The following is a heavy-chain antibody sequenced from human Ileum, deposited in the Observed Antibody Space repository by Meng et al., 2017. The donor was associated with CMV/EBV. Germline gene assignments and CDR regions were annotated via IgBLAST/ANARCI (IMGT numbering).Heavy chain of an antibody. CDR3: ARDSEYRDSGNFDY. D-gene: IGHD2/OR15-2a*01. J-gene: IGHJ4*02. CDR1: GYTFTDYY. CDR2: FNPNSGAT. V-gene: IGHV1-2*02. Sequence: ASVKVSCKASGYTFTDYYMHWVRQAPGHGLEWMGWFNPNSGATFYAQKFQGRVTMTRDTSISTAYMELSTLRSDDSAVYYCARDSEYRDSGNFDYWGQGTLVTVSS.